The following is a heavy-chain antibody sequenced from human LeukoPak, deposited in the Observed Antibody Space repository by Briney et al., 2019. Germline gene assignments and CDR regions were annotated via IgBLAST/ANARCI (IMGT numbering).Heavy chain of an antibody. CDR2: IYHSGST. CDR1: GGSISSSYW. V-gene: IGHV4-4*02. D-gene: IGHD1-26*01. Sequence: SGTLSLTCAVSGGSISSSYWWSWVRQPPGKGLEWIGDIYHSGSTNYNPSLRSRVTISVDKSKDQFSLKLSSVTAADTAVYYCARGLSGSGYNYYYYMDVWGKGTTVTVSS. J-gene: IGHJ6*03. CDR3: ARGLSGSGYNYYYYMDV.